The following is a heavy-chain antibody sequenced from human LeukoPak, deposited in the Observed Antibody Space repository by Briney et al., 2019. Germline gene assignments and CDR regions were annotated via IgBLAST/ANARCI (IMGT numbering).Heavy chain of an antibody. V-gene: IGHV3-15*01. CDR3: TTGGVVVVVAATLADC. D-gene: IGHD2-15*01. J-gene: IGHJ4*02. Sequence: GGSLRLSCAASGFTFSNAWMSWVRQAPGKGLEWVGRIKSKTDGGTTDYAAPVKGRFTISRDDSKNTLYLQMNSLKTEDTAVYYCTTGGVVVVVAATLADCWGQGTLVTVSS. CDR2: IKSKTDGGTT. CDR1: GFTFSNAW.